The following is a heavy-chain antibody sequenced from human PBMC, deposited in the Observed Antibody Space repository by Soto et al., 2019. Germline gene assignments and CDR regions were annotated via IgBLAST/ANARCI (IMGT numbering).Heavy chain of an antibody. CDR1: GFTFSNYA. D-gene: IGHD5-12*01. CDR3: ARDFGLITARINY. V-gene: IGHV3-30-3*01. CDR2: ISYDGDKK. Sequence: QVQLVESGGGVVQPGRSLRLSCAASGFTFSNYALHWVRQAPGKGLEWVAVISYDGDKKYYTDSVEGRFTISRDNSKNALYLQMNSLRPEDTAVYYCARDFGLITARINYWGQGTLVTVSS. J-gene: IGHJ4*02.